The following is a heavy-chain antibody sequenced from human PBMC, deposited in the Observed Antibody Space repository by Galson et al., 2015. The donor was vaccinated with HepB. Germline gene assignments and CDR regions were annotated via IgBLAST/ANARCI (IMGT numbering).Heavy chain of an antibody. Sequence: SVKVSCKASGGTFSSYTISWVRQAPGQGLEWMGRIIPILGIANYAQKFQGRVTITADKSTSTAYMELSSLRSEDTAVYYCARADWEGSGSYGGFDYWGQGTLVTVSS. D-gene: IGHD3-10*01. CDR3: ARADWEGSGSYGGFDY. CDR1: GGTFSSYT. J-gene: IGHJ4*02. V-gene: IGHV1-69*02. CDR2: IIPILGIA.